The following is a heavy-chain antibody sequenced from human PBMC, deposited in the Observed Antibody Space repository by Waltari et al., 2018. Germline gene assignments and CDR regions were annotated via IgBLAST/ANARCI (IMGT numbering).Heavy chain of an antibody. V-gene: IGHV3-66*01. CDR3: ARNVGELGV. J-gene: IGHJ6*02. CDR1: GFPVGNNY. D-gene: IGHD3-16*01. Sequence: EVQLVESGGGLVQPGGSLSLSCVASGFPVGNNYRGWVRQAPGKGLEWVSLIYSGGNTRYADSVKGRFTISRDGSKNTVYLQMTSLRAEDTAVYYCARNVGELGVWGQGTTVTVSS. CDR2: IYSGGNT.